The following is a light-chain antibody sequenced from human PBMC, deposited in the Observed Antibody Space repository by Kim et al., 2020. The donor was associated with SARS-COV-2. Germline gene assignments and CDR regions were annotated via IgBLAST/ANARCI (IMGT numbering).Light chain of an antibody. Sequence: PASISVRSSQTLVDSDGNIYLNWFHQRPGQAPRRLIYKVSNPDSGVPDRFSGSGSSTDFTLQISRVEAEDVGVYYCMQGTHWPFTFGPGTKVDIK. CDR1: QTLVDSDGNIY. CDR3: MQGTHWPFT. J-gene: IGKJ3*01. CDR2: KVS. V-gene: IGKV2-30*01.